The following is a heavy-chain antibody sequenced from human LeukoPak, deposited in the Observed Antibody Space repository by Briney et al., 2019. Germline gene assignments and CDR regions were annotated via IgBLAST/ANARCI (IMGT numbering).Heavy chain of an antibody. D-gene: IGHD3-3*01. CDR3: ARERSGYYDY. J-gene: IGHJ4*02. V-gene: IGHV4-34*01. CDR2: INHSGST. Sequence: PSETLSLTCTVSGGSSSSSYWSWIRQPPGKGLEWIGEINHSGSTNYNPSLKSRVTISVDTSKNQFSLKLSSVTAADTAVYYCARERSGYYDYWGQGTLVTVSS. CDR1: GGSSSSSY.